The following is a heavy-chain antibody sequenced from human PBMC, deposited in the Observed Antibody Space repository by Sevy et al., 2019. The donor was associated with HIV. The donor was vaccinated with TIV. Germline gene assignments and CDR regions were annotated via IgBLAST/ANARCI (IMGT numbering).Heavy chain of an antibody. CDR3: AGDREYYYDSSGYTDY. V-gene: IGHV1-18*01. Sequence: ASVKVSCKASGYTFTSYGISWVRQAPGQGLEWMGWISANNGNTNYAQKLQGRVTMTKDTSTSTAYMELMSLRSDDTAVYYCAGDREYYYDSSGYTDYWGQGTLVTVSS. CDR2: ISANNGNT. J-gene: IGHJ4*02. D-gene: IGHD3-22*01. CDR1: GYTFTSYG.